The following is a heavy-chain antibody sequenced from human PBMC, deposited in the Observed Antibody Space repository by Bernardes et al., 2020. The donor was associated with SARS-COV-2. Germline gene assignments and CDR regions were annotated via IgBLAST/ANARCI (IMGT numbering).Heavy chain of an antibody. CDR2: IIPIFGTA. Sequence: SVKVSCKASGGTFSSYAISWVRQAPGQGLEWMGRIIPIFGTANYAQKFQGRVTITADESTSTAYMELSSLRSEDTAVYYCAYSGYVSVHFDYWGQGTLVTVSS. CDR3: AYSGYVSVHFDY. CDR1: GGTFSSYA. D-gene: IGHD5-12*01. J-gene: IGHJ4*02. V-gene: IGHV1-69*13.